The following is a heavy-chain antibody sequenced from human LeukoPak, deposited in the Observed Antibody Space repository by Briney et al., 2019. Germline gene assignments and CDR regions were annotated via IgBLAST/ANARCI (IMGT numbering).Heavy chain of an antibody. CDR2: ISSSSSYI. V-gene: IGHV3-21*01. CDR1: GFTFSSYS. J-gene: IGHJ4*02. Sequence: PGGSLRLSCAASGFTFSSYSMNWVRQAPGKGLEWVSSISSSSSYIYYADSVKGRFTISRDNAKNSLYLQMNSLRAEDTALYFCARDQGAAGDYWGQGTLVTVSS. CDR3: ARDQGAAGDY. D-gene: IGHD6-13*01.